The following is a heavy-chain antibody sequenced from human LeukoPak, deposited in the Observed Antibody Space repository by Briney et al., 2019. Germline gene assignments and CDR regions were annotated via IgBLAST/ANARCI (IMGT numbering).Heavy chain of an antibody. Sequence: GSLRLSCAASGFTFSTYSIHWVRQPPGKGLEWIGEINHSGSTNYNPSLKSRVTISVDTSKNQFSLKLSSVTAADTAVYYCARDRTDYWGQGTLVTVSS. CDR2: INHSGST. V-gene: IGHV4-34*01. D-gene: IGHD1-14*01. CDR3: ARDRTDY. J-gene: IGHJ4*02. CDR1: GFTFSTYS.